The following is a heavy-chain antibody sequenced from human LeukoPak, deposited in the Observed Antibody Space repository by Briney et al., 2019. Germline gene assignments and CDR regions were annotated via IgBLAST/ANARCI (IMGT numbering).Heavy chain of an antibody. CDR1: DGSIRTYY. CDR2: IYYRGDV. V-gene: IGHV4-59*03. D-gene: IGHD3/OR15-3a*01. Sequence: SETLSLTCSVSDGSIRTYYWSWIRQSPGQGLEWIGNIYYRGDVNYNPSLKSRVIISIDTSKNQFSLKVTSLTAADTAVYYCATNKDWAEADWGQGTLVIISS. J-gene: IGHJ4*02. CDR3: ATNKDWAEAD.